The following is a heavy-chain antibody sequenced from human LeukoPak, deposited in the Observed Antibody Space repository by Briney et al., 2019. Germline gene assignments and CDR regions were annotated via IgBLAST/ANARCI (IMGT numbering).Heavy chain of an antibody. V-gene: IGHV3-30*02. CDR3: AKAFGVIPYYFDF. D-gene: IGHD3-3*01. CDR2: IRYDGGNT. J-gene: IGHJ4*02. CDR1: GFTFSTYG. Sequence: GGSLRLSCAASGFTFSTYGMHWVRQAPGKGLEWVAFIRYDGGNTYYADPVKGRFTISRDNSKNTLFLQMNSLRPEDTAVYYCAKAFGVIPYYFDFWGQGTLVTVSS.